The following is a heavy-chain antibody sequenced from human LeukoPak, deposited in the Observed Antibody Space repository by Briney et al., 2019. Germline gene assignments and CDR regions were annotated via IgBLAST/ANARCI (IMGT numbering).Heavy chain of an antibody. CDR3: ARGEYYYYGMDV. Sequence: PGGSLRLSCAASGFTFSSYWMHWVRHAPGKGLVWVSRINSDGSSTSYADSAKGRFTISRDNAKNTLYLQMNSLRAEDTAVYYCARGEYYYYGMDVWGQGTTVTVSS. CDR2: INSDGSST. CDR1: GFTFSSYW. J-gene: IGHJ6*02. V-gene: IGHV3-74*01.